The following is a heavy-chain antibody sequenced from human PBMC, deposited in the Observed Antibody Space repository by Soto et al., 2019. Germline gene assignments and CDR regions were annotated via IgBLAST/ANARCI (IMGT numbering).Heavy chain of an antibody. J-gene: IGHJ4*02. CDR1: GFTVSNNY. Sequence: EVQLVETGGGLIQPGGSLRLSCAASGFTVSNNYMSWVRQAPGKGLEWVSVIYSGSSTDYTDSVKGRFIISRDNSKNTLYLQMNSLRAEDTAVYYCARSGISVAGRRYFDYWGQGTLVTVSS. CDR2: IYSGSST. V-gene: IGHV3-53*02. CDR3: ARSGISVAGRRYFDY. D-gene: IGHD6-19*01.